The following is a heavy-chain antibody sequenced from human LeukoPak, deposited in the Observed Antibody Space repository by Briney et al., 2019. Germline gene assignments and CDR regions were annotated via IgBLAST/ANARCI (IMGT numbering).Heavy chain of an antibody. CDR2: INPNSGGT. V-gene: IGHV1-2*02. CDR1: GYTFTGYY. J-gene: IGHJ3*02. CDR3: ARVAQTSSPRAFDI. Sequence: GASVTVSCKASGYTFTGYYMHWVRQAPGQGLEWMGWINPNSGGTNYAQKFQGRVTMTRDTSISTAYMELSRLRSDDTAVYYCARVAQTSSPRAFDIWGQGTMVTVSS. D-gene: IGHD6-13*01.